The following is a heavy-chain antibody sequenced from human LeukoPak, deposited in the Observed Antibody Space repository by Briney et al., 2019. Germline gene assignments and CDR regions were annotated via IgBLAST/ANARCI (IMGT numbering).Heavy chain of an antibody. CDR1: GGSISSYY. D-gene: IGHD5-24*01. V-gene: IGHV4-59*08. J-gene: IGHJ4*02. CDR2: IYYSGST. CDR3: ARVGDGYNQSDY. Sequence: SETLSLTCTVSGGSISSYYWSWIRQPPGKGLEWIGYIYYSGSTNYNPSLKSRVTISVDTSKNQFSLKLSSVTAADTAVYYCARVGDGYNQSDYWGQGTLVTVS.